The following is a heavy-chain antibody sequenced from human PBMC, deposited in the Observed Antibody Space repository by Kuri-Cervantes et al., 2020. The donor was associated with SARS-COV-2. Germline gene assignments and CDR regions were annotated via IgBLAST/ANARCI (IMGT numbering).Heavy chain of an antibody. CDR1: GFTFSSYA. D-gene: IGHD3-10*01. J-gene: IGHJ4*02. V-gene: IGHV3-64D*06. CDR3: ARESSYYGSGSSDY. CDR2: ISSNGGST. Sequence: GGSLRLSCAASGFTFSSYAMHWVRQAPGKGLEYVSAISSNGGSTYYADSVKGRFTISRDNSKNTLYLQMSSLRAEDTAVYYCARESSYYGSGSSDYWGQGTLVTVSS.